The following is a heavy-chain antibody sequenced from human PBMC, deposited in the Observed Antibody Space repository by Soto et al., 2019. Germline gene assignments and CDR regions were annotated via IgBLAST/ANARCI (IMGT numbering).Heavy chain of an antibody. CDR1: GGSISSADHY. CDR3: ARLRWETENYPFDP. D-gene: IGHD4-17*01. J-gene: IGHJ5*02. Sequence: SETLSLTCIVSGGSISSADHYWTWIRQPPGKGLEWMRYIYHSGNTHYNPSLKSRITISIDTSTNRFSLNLTSVTAAETVVYFGARLRWETENYPFDPWGQGALGT. CDR2: IYHSGNT. V-gene: IGHV4-30-4*01.